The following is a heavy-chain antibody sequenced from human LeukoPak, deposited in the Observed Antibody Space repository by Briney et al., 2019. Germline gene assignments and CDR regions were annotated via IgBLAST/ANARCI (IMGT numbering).Heavy chain of an antibody. V-gene: IGHV3-74*01. CDR1: GFTFSSYW. CDR2: INTDGSST. D-gene: IGHD4-23*01. Sequence: HPGGSLRLSCAASGFTFSSYWMHWVRQAPGKGLVWVSRINTDGSSTSYADSVKGRFTISRDNAKNTLYLQMNSLRAEDTVVYYCARDYGGNSDFDYWGQGTLVTVSS. J-gene: IGHJ4*02. CDR3: ARDYGGNSDFDY.